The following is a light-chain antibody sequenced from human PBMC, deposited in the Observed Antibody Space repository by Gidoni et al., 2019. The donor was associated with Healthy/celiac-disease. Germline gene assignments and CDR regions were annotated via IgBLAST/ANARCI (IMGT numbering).Light chain of an antibody. J-gene: IGKJ4*01. CDR1: QGISSY. CDR3: QQYYSYPLT. V-gene: IGKV1-8*01. Sequence: ANRMPQSPSSLSASTGDRVTITCRASQGISSYLAWYQQKPGKAPKLLIYAASTLQSGVPSRFSGSGSGTDFTLTISCLQSEDFATYYCQQYYSYPLTFGGGTKVEIK. CDR2: AAS.